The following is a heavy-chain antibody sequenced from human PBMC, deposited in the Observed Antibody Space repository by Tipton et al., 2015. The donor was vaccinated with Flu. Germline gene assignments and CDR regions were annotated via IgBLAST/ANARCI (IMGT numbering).Heavy chain of an antibody. D-gene: IGHD1-14*01. J-gene: IGHJ1*01. Sequence: SLRLSCVASGFSFRSYAMHWVRQAPGKGLEWVAVIWYDGSNKFYADSVKGRFTISRDNSKNTLYLQMNSLRAEDTAVYYCARSAYDTNHLAEYFQHWGQGTLVTVSS. CDR2: IWYDGSNK. V-gene: IGHV3-33*01. CDR3: ARSAYDTNHLAEYFQH. CDR1: GFSFRSYA.